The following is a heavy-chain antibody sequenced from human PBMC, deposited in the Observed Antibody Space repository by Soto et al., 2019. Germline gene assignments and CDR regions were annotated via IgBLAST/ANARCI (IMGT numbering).Heavy chain of an antibody. CDR2: ISYGGSYE. CDR1: GITVSRNA. D-gene: IGHD3-16*01. V-gene: IGHV3-30*03. J-gene: IGHJ6*02. Sequence: PGGSLRLSCAAPGITVSRNAMHWVRQAPGKGLEWVAVISYGGSYEDYADSVKGRFTISRDNSNSMLFLQMNSLRLEDTAVYYCARDRVGGPPLGHYYYGMTVWGQGTTVTVSS. CDR3: ARDRVGGPPLGHYYYGMTV.